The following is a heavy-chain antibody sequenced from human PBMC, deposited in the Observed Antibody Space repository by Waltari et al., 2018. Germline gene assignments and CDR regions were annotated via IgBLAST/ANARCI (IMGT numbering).Heavy chain of an antibody. V-gene: IGHV3-74*01. CDR2: TNGDGSST. CDR3: VRATLVGASTRAGLDP. J-gene: IGHJ5*02. Sequence: EVQLVESGGGLVQPGGSLRLSCAASGFTFSSDWLHWVRLAPGKGLVWVSRTNGDGSSTSYADSVKGRFTLSRDNAKNTLYLQMNSLRVEDTAVYYCVRATLVGASTRAGLDPWGQGTLVTVSS. CDR1: GFTFSSDW. D-gene: IGHD1-26*01.